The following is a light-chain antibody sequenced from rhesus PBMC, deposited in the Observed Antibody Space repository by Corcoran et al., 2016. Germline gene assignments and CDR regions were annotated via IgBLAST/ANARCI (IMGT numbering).Light chain of an antibody. CDR3: LQYSSSPPFT. CDR2: KES. V-gene: IGKV1-22*01. Sequence: DIQMTQSPSSLSASVGDKVTITCRASQGISSWLAWYQQKPGKAPKLRIYKESSLQSGVPTRFSGSGTGTDFTLTISILQPEDFAPYYCLQYSSSPPFTFGPGTKLDIK. J-gene: IGKJ3*01. CDR1: QGISSW.